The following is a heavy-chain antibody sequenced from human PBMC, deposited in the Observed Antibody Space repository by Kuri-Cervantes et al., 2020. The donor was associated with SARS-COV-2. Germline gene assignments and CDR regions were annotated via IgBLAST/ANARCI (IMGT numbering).Heavy chain of an antibody. CDR1: GGSFSGYY. CDR3: ARHNWGGYSGYDLIDY. CDR2: INHSGST. V-gene: IGHV4-34*01. J-gene: IGHJ4*02. Sequence: SQTLSLTCAVYGGSFSGYYWSWIRQPPGKGLEWIGEINHSGSTNYNPSLKSRVTISVDTSKNQFSLKLSSVTAADTAVYYCARHNWGGYSGYDLIDYWGQGTLVTVSS. D-gene: IGHD5-12*01.